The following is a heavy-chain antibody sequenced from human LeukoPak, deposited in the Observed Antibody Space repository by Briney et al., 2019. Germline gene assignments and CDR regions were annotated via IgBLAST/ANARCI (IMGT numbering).Heavy chain of an antibody. CDR3: ARVGPDCSSTSCYDY. J-gene: IGHJ4*02. V-gene: IGHV3-53*01. D-gene: IGHD2-2*01. CDR1: GFTFSDHA. Sequence: GGSLRLSCAASGFTFSDHAMSWVRQAPGKGLEWVTVIYSGDSAHYADSVKGRFTISRDNSKNTLNLQMNSLRAEDTAVYHCARVGPDCSSTSCYDYWGQGTLVTVSS. CDR2: IYSGDSA.